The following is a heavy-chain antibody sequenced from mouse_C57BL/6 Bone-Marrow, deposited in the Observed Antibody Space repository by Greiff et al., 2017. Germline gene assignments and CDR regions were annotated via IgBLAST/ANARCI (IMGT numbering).Heavy chain of an antibody. Sequence: DVKLVESGGGLVQPKGSLKLSCAASGFSFNTYAMNWVRQAPGKGLEWVARIRSKSNNYATYYAESVKDRFTISREDSDSMLYLQMINLKTEDTAMYYCVRGADWGQGTLVTVSA. CDR2: IRSKSNNYAT. V-gene: IGHV10-1*01. CDR1: GFSFNTYA. CDR3: VRGAD. J-gene: IGHJ3*01.